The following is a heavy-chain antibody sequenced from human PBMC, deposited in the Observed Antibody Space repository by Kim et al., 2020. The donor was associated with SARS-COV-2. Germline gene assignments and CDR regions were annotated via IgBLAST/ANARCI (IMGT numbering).Heavy chain of an antibody. Sequence: SETLSLTCTVSGGSISSYYWSWIRQPPGKGLEWIGYIYYSGSTNNNPSLKSRVTTSVDTSKNKFALKLSAVTAADTAVYYCARHVPVLLCFGVVLGWFDP. CDR3: ARHVPVLLCFGVVLGWFDP. CDR2: IYYSGST. J-gene: IGHJ5*02. CDR1: GGSISSYY. D-gene: IGHD3-10*01. V-gene: IGHV4-59*08.